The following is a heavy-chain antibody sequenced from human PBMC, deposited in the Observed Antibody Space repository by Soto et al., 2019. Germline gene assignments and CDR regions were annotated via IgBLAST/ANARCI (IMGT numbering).Heavy chain of an antibody. D-gene: IGHD6-13*01. CDR3: VKAPYSSSWYYFDY. V-gene: IGHV3-64D*06. CDR2: ISSNGGST. Sequence: GGPLRLSCSASGFTFSSYAMHWVRQAPGKGLEYVSAISSNGGSTYYADSVKGRFTISRDNSKNTLYLQMSSLRAEDTAVYYCVKAPYSSSWYYFDYWGQGTLVTVS. J-gene: IGHJ4*02. CDR1: GFTFSSYA.